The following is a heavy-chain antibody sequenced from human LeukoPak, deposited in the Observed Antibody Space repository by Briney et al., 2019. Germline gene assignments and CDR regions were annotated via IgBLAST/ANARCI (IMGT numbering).Heavy chain of an antibody. CDR1: GFTFTTYR. CDR3: ARGHTTVTRHFDF. V-gene: IGHV3-21*01. CDR2: ISSGSSAI. J-gene: IGHJ4*02. D-gene: IGHD4-17*01. Sequence: GGSLRLSCEASGFTFTTYRRTWVRQAPGKGLEWVAVISSGSSAIFSADALKGRFTISRDDAKNLLYLDLNSLRAEDTAVYYCARGHTTVTRHFDFWGQRTLVTVSS.